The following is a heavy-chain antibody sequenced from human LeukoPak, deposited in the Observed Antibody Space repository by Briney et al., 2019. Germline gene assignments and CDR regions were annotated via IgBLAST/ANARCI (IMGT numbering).Heavy chain of an antibody. CDR3: ASVYSGSYLGY. CDR2: INPSSGGT. Sequence: ASVKVSCKASGYTFTGYYMHWVRQAPGQGLEWMGWINPSSGGTNYAQKFQGRVTMTRDTSISTAYMELSRLRSDDTAVYYCASVYSGSYLGYWGQGTLVTVSS. CDR1: GYTFTGYY. J-gene: IGHJ4*02. D-gene: IGHD1-26*01. V-gene: IGHV1-2*02.